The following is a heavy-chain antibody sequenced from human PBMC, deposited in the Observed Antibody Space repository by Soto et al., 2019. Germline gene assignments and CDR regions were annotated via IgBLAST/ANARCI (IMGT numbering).Heavy chain of an antibody. CDR3: TKNIGASGTNYYGMDV. D-gene: IGHD6-13*01. CDR2: LSGSGGST. V-gene: IGHV3-23*01. Sequence: EVQPLESGGGLVQPGGSLRLSCAASGFTFSSYAMNWVRQAPGKGLEWVSTLSGSGGSTYYADSVKGRFTISRDNSKNTLCLQMNSLRAEDTAVYSCTKNIGASGTNYYGMDVWGQGTTVTVSS. CDR1: GFTFSSYA. J-gene: IGHJ6*02.